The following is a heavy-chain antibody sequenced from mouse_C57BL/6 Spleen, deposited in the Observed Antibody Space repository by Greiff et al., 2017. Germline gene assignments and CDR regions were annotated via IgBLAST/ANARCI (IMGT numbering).Heavy chain of an antibody. J-gene: IGHJ4*01. Sequence: QVQLQQSGPGLVQPSQSLSITCTVSGFSLTSYGVHWVRQSPGKGLEWLGVIWSGGSTDYNAAFLSRLSISKDNSTSQVFFKMNSLQANDAAIYYCAREGDRAMDCWGQGTSVTVSS. CDR2: IWSGGST. V-gene: IGHV2-2*02. CDR1: GFSLTSYG. CDR3: AREGDRAMDC.